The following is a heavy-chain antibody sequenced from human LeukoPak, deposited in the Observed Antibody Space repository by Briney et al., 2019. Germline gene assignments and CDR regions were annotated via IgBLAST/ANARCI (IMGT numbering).Heavy chain of an antibody. CDR3: ARDLPSGSYPDAFDI. J-gene: IGHJ3*02. CDR1: GASISSYY. Sequence: PSEALPLTCTVSGASISSYYWNWIRQPPAKGLEWIACIHYSGSTNYNPSLKSRVTLSVDTSKNHFSLRLSSVTAADTAVYYSARDLPSGSYPDAFDIWGQGTMVTVSS. D-gene: IGHD1-26*01. V-gene: IGHV4-59*01. CDR2: IHYSGST.